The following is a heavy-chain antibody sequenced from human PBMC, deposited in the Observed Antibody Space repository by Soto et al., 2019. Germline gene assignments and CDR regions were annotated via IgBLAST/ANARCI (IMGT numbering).Heavy chain of an antibody. V-gene: IGHV1-69*13. Sequence: SVKVSCSAYGGTFSSYAISRVRQAPGQGLEWMGGIIPIFGTANYAQKFQGRVTITADESTSTAYMELSSLRSEDTAVYYCAMYSGSYFRRLQFDYWGQGTLVTVSS. J-gene: IGHJ4*02. CDR1: GGTFSSYA. D-gene: IGHD1-26*01. CDR2: IIPIFGTA. CDR3: AMYSGSYFRRLQFDY.